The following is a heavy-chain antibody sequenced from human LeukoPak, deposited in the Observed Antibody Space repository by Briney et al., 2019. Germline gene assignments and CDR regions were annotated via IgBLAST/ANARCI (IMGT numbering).Heavy chain of an antibody. CDR2: ISSSGTYI. CDR1: GFAFGSFS. D-gene: IGHD2-15*01. J-gene: IGHJ4*02. CDR3: ARDPGRSGGSCYSDY. V-gene: IGHV3-21*01. Sequence: GGSLRLSRAASGFAFGSFSMTWVRRAPGKGLEWVSSISSSGTYIYYADSVKGRFTISRDNAKNSLYLQMNSLRAEDTAVYYCARDPGRSGGSCYSDYWGQGTLVTVSS.